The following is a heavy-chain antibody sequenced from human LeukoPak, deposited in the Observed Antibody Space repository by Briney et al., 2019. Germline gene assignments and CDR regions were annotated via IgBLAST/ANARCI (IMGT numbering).Heavy chain of an antibody. CDR3: ARALLKYCSGGSCYHDY. D-gene: IGHD2-15*01. CDR2: INPNSGGT. J-gene: IGHJ4*02. V-gene: IGHV1-2*02. CDR1: GYTFTGYY. Sequence: ASVKVSCKASGYTFTGYYMHWVRQAPGQGLEWMGWINPNSGGTNYAQKFQGRVTMTRDTSISTAYMELSRLRSDDTAVYYCARALLKYCSGGSCYHDYWGQGTLVTVSS.